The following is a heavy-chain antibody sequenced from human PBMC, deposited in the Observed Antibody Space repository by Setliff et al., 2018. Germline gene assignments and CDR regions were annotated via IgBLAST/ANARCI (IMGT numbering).Heavy chain of an antibody. D-gene: IGHD3-10*01. CDR3: ASSSGWIPWIQH. V-gene: IGHV3-7*01. CDR1: GFTFSSYW. Sequence: PGESLKISCAASGFTFSSYWMSWVRQAPGKGLEWVANINQDGSEKYYADSVKGRFTISRDNAKNSLFLQMNNLRAEDTALYYCASSSGWIPWIQHWGPGTLVTVSS. J-gene: IGHJ1*01. CDR2: INQDGSEK.